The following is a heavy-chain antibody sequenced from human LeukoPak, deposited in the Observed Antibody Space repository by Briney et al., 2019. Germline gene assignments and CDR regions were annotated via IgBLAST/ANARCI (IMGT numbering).Heavy chain of an antibody. V-gene: IGHV3-21*04. D-gene: IGHD3-3*01. Sequence: KPGGSLRLSCAASGFAFSSYEMNWVRQAPGKGLEWVSSISSSSSYIYYADSVKGRFTISRDNAKNSLYLQMNSLRAEDTAVYYCAKRLRITIFGDNDPWGQGTLVTVSS. CDR3: AKRLRITIFGDNDP. CDR2: ISSSSSYI. CDR1: GFAFSSYE. J-gene: IGHJ5*02.